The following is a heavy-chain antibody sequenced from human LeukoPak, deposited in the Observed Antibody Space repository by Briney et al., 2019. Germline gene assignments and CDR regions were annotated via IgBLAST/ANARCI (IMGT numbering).Heavy chain of an antibody. CDR2: IYYSGST. J-gene: IGHJ4*02. CDR3: ARDPSLYSSSWYGNFDY. Sequence: PSETLSLTCTVSGGSISSYYWSWIRQPPGKGLEWIGYIYYSGSTNYNPSLKGRVTISVDTSKNQFSLKLSSVTAADTAVYYCARDPSLYSSSWYGNFDYWGQGTLVTVSS. V-gene: IGHV4-59*01. D-gene: IGHD6-13*01. CDR1: GGSISSYY.